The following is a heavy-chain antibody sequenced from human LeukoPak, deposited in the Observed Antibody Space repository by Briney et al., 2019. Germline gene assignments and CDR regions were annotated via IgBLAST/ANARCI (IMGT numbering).Heavy chain of an antibody. J-gene: IGHJ4*02. D-gene: IGHD6-13*01. Sequence: GGSLRLSCAASGFTFSSYAMSWVRQAPGKGLEWVSAISGSGGSTYYADSLKGRFTISRDNSKNTLYLQMNSLRAEDTAVYYCAGSSSWYRQGDYWGQGTLVFVSS. CDR2: ISGSGGST. V-gene: IGHV3-23*01. CDR3: AGSSSWYRQGDY. CDR1: GFTFSSYA.